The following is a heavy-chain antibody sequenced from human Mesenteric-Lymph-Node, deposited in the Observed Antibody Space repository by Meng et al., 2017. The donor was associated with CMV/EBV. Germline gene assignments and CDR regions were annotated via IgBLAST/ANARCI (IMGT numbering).Heavy chain of an antibody. CDR2: ISSGGSTI. CDR3: ARDRLAYYDETGPTRAYGMDV. V-gene: IGHV3-11*04. J-gene: IGHJ6*02. D-gene: IGHD3-22*01. CDR1: GFTFSDYY. Sequence: GESLKISCAASGFTFSDYYMSWIRQAPGKGLEWVSYISSGGSTIYYIDSVKGRFTISRDNAKKSLYLQMNSLRAEDTAVYYCARDRLAYYDETGPTRAYGMDVWGQGTTVTVSS.